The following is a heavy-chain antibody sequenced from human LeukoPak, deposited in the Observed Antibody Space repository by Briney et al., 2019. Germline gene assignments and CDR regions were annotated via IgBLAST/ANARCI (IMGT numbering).Heavy chain of an antibody. Sequence: SVKVSCKASGGTFSSYTINWVRQAPGQGLEWMGGIIPVFGTANYVQKFQGRVTITADESTSTAYMELSRLRSDDTAVYYCAREDCSGGSCYRNAFDIWGQGTMVTVSS. V-gene: IGHV1-69*13. D-gene: IGHD2-15*01. CDR3: AREDCSGGSCYRNAFDI. J-gene: IGHJ3*02. CDR1: GGTFSSYT. CDR2: IIPVFGTA.